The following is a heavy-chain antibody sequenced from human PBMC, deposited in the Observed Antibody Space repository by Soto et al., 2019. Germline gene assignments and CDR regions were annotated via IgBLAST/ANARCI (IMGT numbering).Heavy chain of an antibody. Sequence: QVHLVQSGAEVKKPGASVKVSCKGSGYTFTSYGITWVRQAPGQGLEWMGWISAHNGNTDYAQKLQGRVTMTTDTSTSTAYMELRSLRSDDTAVYYCARGLVATIQRLGFDPWGQGTLVTVSS. V-gene: IGHV1-18*01. CDR1: GYTFTSYG. CDR3: ARGLVATIQRLGFDP. J-gene: IGHJ5*02. D-gene: IGHD5-12*01. CDR2: ISAHNGNT.